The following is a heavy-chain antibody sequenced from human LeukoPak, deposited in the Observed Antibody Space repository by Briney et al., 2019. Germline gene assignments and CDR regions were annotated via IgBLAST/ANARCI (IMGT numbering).Heavy chain of an antibody. Sequence: SETLSLTCTVSGGSISSYYWSWIRQPPGKGLEWIWYIYYSGSTNYNPPLQSRVPISVDTSKNQFSLKLSSVTAADTAVYYCARHVYCSSTSCYYYFDYWGQGTLVTVSS. CDR1: GGSISSYY. CDR3: ARHVYCSSTSCYYYFDY. V-gene: IGHV4-59*08. D-gene: IGHD2-2*01. J-gene: IGHJ4*02. CDR2: IYYSGST.